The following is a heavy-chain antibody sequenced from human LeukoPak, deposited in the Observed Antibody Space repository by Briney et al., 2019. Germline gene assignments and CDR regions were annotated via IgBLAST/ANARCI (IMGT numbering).Heavy chain of an antibody. Sequence: PLETLSLTCTVSRGSISSYYWTWIRQPPGKGLEWTGYIYYNGSTNYNPSLKSRVTISVDASKNQFSLKLTSVTAADTAVYYCARQSRGIAVAGLDYWGQGTLVTVSS. V-gene: IGHV4-59*08. CDR2: IYYNGST. D-gene: IGHD6-19*01. CDR1: RGSISSYY. CDR3: ARQSRGIAVAGLDY. J-gene: IGHJ4*02.